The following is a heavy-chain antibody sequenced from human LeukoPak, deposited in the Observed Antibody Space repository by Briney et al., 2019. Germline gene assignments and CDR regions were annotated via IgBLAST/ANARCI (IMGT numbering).Heavy chain of an antibody. Sequence: SXTLSLTCTVSGGSISSSSYYWGWIRQPQGKGLEWIGSIYYSGSTYYNPSLKTRVTISVHTSKNQFSLKLSSVTAADTAVYYCARHVIGESAQYYFDYWGQGTLVTVSS. CDR2: IYYSGST. D-gene: IGHD3-10*01. CDR3: ARHVIGESAQYYFDY. V-gene: IGHV4-39*01. CDR1: GGSISSSSYY. J-gene: IGHJ4*02.